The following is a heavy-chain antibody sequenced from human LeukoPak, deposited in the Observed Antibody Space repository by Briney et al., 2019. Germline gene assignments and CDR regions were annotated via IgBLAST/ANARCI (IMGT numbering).Heavy chain of an antibody. CDR2: IIPIFGTA. CDR1: GGTFSSYA. Sequence: SVKISCKASGGTFSSYAISWVRQAPGQGLEWMGGIIPIFGTANYAQKFQGRVTITADESTSTAYMELSSLRSEDTAVYYCARDSGDGYNYLDYWGQGTLVTVSS. D-gene: IGHD5-24*01. V-gene: IGHV1-69*13. J-gene: IGHJ4*02. CDR3: ARDSGDGYNYLDY.